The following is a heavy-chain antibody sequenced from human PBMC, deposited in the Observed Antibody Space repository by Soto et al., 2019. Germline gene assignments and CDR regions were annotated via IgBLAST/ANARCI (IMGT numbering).Heavy chain of an antibody. CDR3: ARVDYGAYYFDY. CDR2: INSDGSTT. Sequence: EVQLVESGGGLVQPGGSLRLSCAASGFIFSSYWMHWVRQAPGKGLVWVSRINSDGSTTSYADSVKGRFTISGDNAKNTLYLQMNSLRAEDTAVYYCARVDYGAYYFDYWGQGTLVTVSS. J-gene: IGHJ4*02. V-gene: IGHV3-74*01. D-gene: IGHD4-17*01. CDR1: GFIFSSYW.